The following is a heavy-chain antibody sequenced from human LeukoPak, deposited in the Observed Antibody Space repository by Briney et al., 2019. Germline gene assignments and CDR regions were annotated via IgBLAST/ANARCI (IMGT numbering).Heavy chain of an antibody. Sequence: ASVKVSCKASGGTFSSYAISWVRQAPGQGLEWMGGIIPIFGTANYAQKFQGRVTITADESTSTAYMELSSLRSKDTAVYYCARGEEEAYCSSTSCYTNWFDPWGQGTLVTVSS. J-gene: IGHJ5*02. CDR1: GGTFSSYA. CDR2: IIPIFGTA. V-gene: IGHV1-69*13. D-gene: IGHD2-2*02. CDR3: ARGEEEAYCSSTSCYTNWFDP.